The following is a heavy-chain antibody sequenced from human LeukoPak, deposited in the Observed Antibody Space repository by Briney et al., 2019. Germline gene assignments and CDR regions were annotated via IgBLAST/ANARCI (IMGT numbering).Heavy chain of an antibody. CDR2: IIPIFGTA. D-gene: IGHD4-23*01. J-gene: IGHJ4*02. CDR3: ARGGNKDYLIPDY. Sequence: ASVKVSCKASGGTFSSYTISWVRQAPGQGLEWMGGIIPIFGTANYAQKLQGRVTMTTDTSTSTAYMELRSLRSDDTAVYYCARGGNKDYLIPDYWGQGTLVTVSS. CDR1: GGTFSSYT. V-gene: IGHV1-69*05.